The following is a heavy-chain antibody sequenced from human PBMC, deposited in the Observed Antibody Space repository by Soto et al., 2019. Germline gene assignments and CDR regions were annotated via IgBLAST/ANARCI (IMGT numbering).Heavy chain of an antibody. CDR2: FDPEDGET. D-gene: IGHD2-15*01. CDR1: GYTLTELS. J-gene: IGHJ6*02. V-gene: IGHV1-24*01. CDR3: AASYCSGGSCYSSYGIDV. Sequence: QVQLVQSEAEVKKPGASVKVSCKVSGYTLTELSMHWVRQAPGKGLEWMGGFDPEDGETIYAQKFQGRVTMTEDTSTDTAYMELSSLRSEDTAVYYCAASYCSGGSCYSSYGIDVWGQGTTVTVSS.